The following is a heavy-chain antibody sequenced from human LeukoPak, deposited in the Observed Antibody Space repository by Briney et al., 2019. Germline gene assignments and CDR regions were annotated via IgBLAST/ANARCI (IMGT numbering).Heavy chain of an antibody. CDR2: ISWNRGSI. CDR1: GFTFDDYA. D-gene: IGHD6-19*01. Sequence: GRSLRLSCAASGFTFDDYARHWVRQAPGKGLEWVAGISWNRGSIGYADSVKGRFTISRDNAKNSLYLQMNSLRAEDMALYYCAKGNQQWLAYDAFDIWGQGTMVTVSS. J-gene: IGHJ3*02. V-gene: IGHV3-9*03. CDR3: AKGNQQWLAYDAFDI.